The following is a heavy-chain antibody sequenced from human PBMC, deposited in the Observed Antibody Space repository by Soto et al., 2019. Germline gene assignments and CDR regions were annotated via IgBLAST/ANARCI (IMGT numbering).Heavy chain of an antibody. Sequence: SETLSLTCTVSGGSISSYYWSWIRQPPGKGLEWIGYIYYSGSTNYNPSLKSRVTISVDTSKNQFSLKLSSVTAADTAVYYCARRGVVIGLANAFDIWGQGTMVTVSS. D-gene: IGHD2-21*01. V-gene: IGHV4-59*08. CDR3: ARRGVVIGLANAFDI. J-gene: IGHJ3*02. CDR2: IYYSGST. CDR1: GGSISSYY.